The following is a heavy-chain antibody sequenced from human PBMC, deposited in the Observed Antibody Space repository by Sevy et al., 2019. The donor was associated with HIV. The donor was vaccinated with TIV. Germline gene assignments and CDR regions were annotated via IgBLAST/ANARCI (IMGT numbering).Heavy chain of an antibody. D-gene: IGHD4-17*01. CDR3: ASECGKDGDLCEYNYHAMDV. J-gene: IGHJ6*02. Sequence: GGSLRLSCAASKFTFSDYYMSWVRQAPGKGLQWISYISGNGDTIYYADSVKGRFTISRDNAKNSLYRQMSSLRVEDSSVYYWASECGKDGDLCEYNYHAMDVWGLGTPYTGCS. CDR1: KFTFSDYY. CDR2: ISGNGDTI. V-gene: IGHV3-11*01.